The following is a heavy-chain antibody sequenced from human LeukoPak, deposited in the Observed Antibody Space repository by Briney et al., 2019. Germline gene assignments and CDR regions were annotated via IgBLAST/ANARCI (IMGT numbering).Heavy chain of an antibody. CDR1: GFTFSSNA. CDR3: AKVPVPVIGAAGPFDY. J-gene: IGHJ4*02. Sequence: PGGSLRLSCAASGFTFSSNAMNWVRQAPGKGLEWVSLITGSGGGTDYADSVKGRFTISRDNSKNTLYLQMNSLRAEDTAVYYCAKVPVPVIGAAGPFDYWGQGTLVTVSS. D-gene: IGHD6-13*01. V-gene: IGHV3-23*01. CDR2: ITGSGGGT.